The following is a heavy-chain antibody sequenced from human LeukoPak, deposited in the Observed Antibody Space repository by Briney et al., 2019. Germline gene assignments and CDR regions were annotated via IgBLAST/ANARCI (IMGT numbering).Heavy chain of an antibody. Sequence: PGGSLRLSCAASGFTFSTYAMSWVRQAPGKGLEWVSGISVSGGSTYYADSVKGRFTISRDNSKSTLYLQMYSLRAEDTAVYYCATTPLTASHYWGQGTLVTVSS. V-gene: IGHV3-23*01. J-gene: IGHJ4*02. D-gene: IGHD5-18*01. CDR1: GFTFSTYA. CDR2: ISVSGGST. CDR3: ATTPLTASHY.